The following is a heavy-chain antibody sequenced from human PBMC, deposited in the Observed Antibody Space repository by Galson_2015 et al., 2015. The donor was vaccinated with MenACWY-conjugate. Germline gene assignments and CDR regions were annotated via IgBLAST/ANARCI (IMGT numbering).Heavy chain of an antibody. V-gene: IGHV4-39*01. J-gene: IGHJ5*02. D-gene: IGHD1-14*01. CDR1: GASISSDAYY. CDR2: INYSGKT. Sequence: ETLSLTCTVSGASISSDAYYWGWLRQPPGKGLEWIASINYSGKTFYYPSLKSRFTISVDTSKSHFPLTWSSVTAADTAVYFCARRTPNLNWFDPWGQGTLVTVSS. CDR3: ARRTPNLNWFDP.